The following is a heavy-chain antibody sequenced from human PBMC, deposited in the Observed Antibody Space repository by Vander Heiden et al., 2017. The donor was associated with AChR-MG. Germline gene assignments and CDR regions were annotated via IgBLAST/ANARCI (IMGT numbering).Heavy chain of an antibody. D-gene: IGHD5-18*01. V-gene: IGHV1-69*06. CDR3: ARDSSSYSYGSMDY. J-gene: IGHJ4*02. CDR2: IIPIFGTA. Sequence: QVQLVQSGAEVKKPGSSVKVPCTASGGTFSSYAIVWVRQAPGQGLEWMGGIIPIFGTANYAQKFQGRVTITADKSTSTAYMELSSLRSEDTAVYYCARDSSSYSYGSMDYWGQGTLVTVSS. CDR1: GGTFSSYA.